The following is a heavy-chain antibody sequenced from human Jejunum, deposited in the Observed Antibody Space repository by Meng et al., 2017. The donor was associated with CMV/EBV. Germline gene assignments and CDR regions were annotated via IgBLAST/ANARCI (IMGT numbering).Heavy chain of an antibody. CDR1: GASITNGEYY. V-gene: IGHV4-30-4*08. Sequence: QGQRQESGPGLVKPSQTLSLSCTVPGASITNGEYYWNWIRQSPGKGLEWIGYIYNTGRTSYSPSLKSRVSMSVDTAKNQFSLHLSSVTVADAAVYYCASLFHFDILTGSWYWGQGALVTVSS. CDR2: IYNTGRT. CDR3: ASLFHFDILTGSWY. J-gene: IGHJ4*02. D-gene: IGHD3-9*01.